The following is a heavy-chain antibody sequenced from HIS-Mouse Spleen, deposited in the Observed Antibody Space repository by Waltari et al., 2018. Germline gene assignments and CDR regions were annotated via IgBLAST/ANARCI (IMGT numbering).Heavy chain of an antibody. CDR3: ARVNGIAVAGTDAFDI. D-gene: IGHD6-19*01. J-gene: IGHJ3*02. V-gene: IGHV3-30*01. Sequence: YYADSVKGRFTISRDNSKNTLYLQMNSLRAEDTAVYYCARVNGIAVAGTDAFDIWGQGTMVTVSS.